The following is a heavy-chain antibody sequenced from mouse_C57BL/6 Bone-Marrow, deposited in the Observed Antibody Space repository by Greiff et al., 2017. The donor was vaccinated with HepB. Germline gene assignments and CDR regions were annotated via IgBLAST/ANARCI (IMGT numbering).Heavy chain of an antibody. Sequence: DVHLVESGGGLVKPGGSLKLSCAASGFTFSDYGMHWVRQAPEKGLEWVAYISSGSSTIYYADTVKGRFTISRDNAKNTLFLQMTSLRSEDTAMYYCARNTSDGGWYFDVWGTGTTVTVSS. CDR2: ISSGSSTI. D-gene: IGHD2-3*01. V-gene: IGHV5-17*01. CDR3: ARNTSDGGWYFDV. CDR1: GFTFSDYG. J-gene: IGHJ1*03.